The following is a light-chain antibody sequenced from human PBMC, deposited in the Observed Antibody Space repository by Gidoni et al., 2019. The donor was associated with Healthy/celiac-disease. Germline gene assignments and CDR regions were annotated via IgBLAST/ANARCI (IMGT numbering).Light chain of an antibody. Sequence: DLQLTQSPSSLSASVGDRVTITCRASQGRSSYFTWYQQKPGKAPKLLIYDASSLQSRVPSRFSGSGSGTDFTLTTSSLQPEDFVTYYCQQSYSTHALTFGGGTKVEIK. CDR3: QQSYSTHALT. V-gene: IGKV1-39*01. J-gene: IGKJ4*01. CDR2: DAS. CDR1: QGRSSY.